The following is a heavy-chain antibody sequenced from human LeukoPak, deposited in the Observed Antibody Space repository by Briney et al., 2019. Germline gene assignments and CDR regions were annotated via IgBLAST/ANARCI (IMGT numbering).Heavy chain of an antibody. V-gene: IGHV4-39*07. CDR3: AREAPGGYYDSSGYYYPDAFDI. CDR2: IYYSGST. CDR1: GGSISSSSYY. J-gene: IGHJ3*02. D-gene: IGHD3-22*01. Sequence: KASETLSLTCTVSGGSISSSSYYWGWIRQPPGKGLEWIVRIYYSGSTYYNPSLKSRVTISVDTSKNQFSLKLSSVTAADTAVYYCAREAPGGYYDSSGYYYPDAFDIWGQGTMVTVSS.